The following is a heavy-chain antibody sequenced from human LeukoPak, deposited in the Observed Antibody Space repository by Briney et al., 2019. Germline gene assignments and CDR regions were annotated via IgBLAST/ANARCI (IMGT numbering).Heavy chain of an antibody. D-gene: IGHD1-20*01. V-gene: IGHV3-21*01. CDR2: ISTSSSYI. J-gene: IGHJ4*01. CDR1: GFTFSSYW. Sequence: GGSLRLSCAASGFTFSSYWMSWVRQAPGKGLEWVSFISTSSSYIYYADSVKGRFTISRDNAKNSLNLQMNSLRAEDTAVYYCARDVNWNYCDYWGHGTLVTASS. CDR3: ARDVNWNYCDY.